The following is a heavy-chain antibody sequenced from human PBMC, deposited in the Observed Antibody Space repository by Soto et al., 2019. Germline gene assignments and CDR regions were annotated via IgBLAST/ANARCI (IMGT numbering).Heavy chain of an antibody. J-gene: IGHJ6*02. CDR1: GGSISSYY. Sequence: PSETLSLTCTVSGGSISSYYWSWIRQPPGKGLEWIGYIYYSGSTNYNPSLKSRVTISVDTSKNQLSLKLSSVTAADTAVYYCARELGVAGYSSSWSGYYGMDVWGQGTTVTVSS. V-gene: IGHV4-59*01. D-gene: IGHD6-13*01. CDR2: IYYSGST. CDR3: ARELGVAGYSSSWSGYYGMDV.